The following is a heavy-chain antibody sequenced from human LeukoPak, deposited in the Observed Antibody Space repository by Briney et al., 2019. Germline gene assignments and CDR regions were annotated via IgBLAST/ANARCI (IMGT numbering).Heavy chain of an antibody. V-gene: IGHV4-59*01. J-gene: IGHJ5*02. Sequence: SETLSLTCTVSGGSINSYYWSWIRQPPGKGLEWIGYIYYSGSTNYNPSLKSRVTISVDTSKNQFSLKLSSVTAADTAVYYCARRERYATRNWFDPWGQGTLVTVSS. D-gene: IGHD1-1*01. CDR1: GGSINSYY. CDR3: ARRERYATRNWFDP. CDR2: IYYSGST.